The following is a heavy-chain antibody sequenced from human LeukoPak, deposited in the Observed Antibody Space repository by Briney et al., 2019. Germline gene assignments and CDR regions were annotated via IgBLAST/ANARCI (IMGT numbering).Heavy chain of an antibody. J-gene: IGHJ6*04. CDR3: AAYMVRGVIRTGAYYGMDV. Sequence: GRSLRLSCAASGFIFSSYAMHWVRQAPGKGLEWVAVISYDGSNKYYADSVKGRFTISRDNSKNTLYLQMNSLRTEDTAVYYCAAYMVRGVIRTGAYYGMDVWGKGTTVTGSS. D-gene: IGHD3-10*01. CDR2: ISYDGSNK. V-gene: IGHV3-30*04. CDR1: GFIFSSYA.